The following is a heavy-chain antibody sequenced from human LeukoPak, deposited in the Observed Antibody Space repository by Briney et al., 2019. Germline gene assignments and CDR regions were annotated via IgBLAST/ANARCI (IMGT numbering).Heavy chain of an antibody. CDR2: INSDGSST. J-gene: IGHJ4*02. CDR3: AREGIEMATTLGYY. Sequence: GGSLRLSCAASGFTFSSYWMHWVRQAPGKGLVWVSRINSDGSSTSYADSVRGRFTISRDNAKNTLYLQMNSLRAEDTAVYYYAREGIEMATTLGYYWGQGTLVTVSS. D-gene: IGHD5-24*01. V-gene: IGHV3-74*01. CDR1: GFTFSSYW.